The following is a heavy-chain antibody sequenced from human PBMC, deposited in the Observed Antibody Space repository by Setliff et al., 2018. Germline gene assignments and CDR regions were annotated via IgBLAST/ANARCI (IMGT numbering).Heavy chain of an antibody. CDR1: GFTFSSYA. CDR3: AKRGPYCSGGTCHYYFDY. J-gene: IGHJ4*02. V-gene: IGHV3-23*01. Sequence: GGSLRLSCAASGFTFSSYAITWVRQAPGKGLEWVSMISGSAQTTYYADSGTSRFTISRDNSKNTVYLEMNSLRAEDTAVYYCAKRGPYCSGGTCHYYFDYWGQGTLVTVSS. D-gene: IGHD2-15*01. CDR2: ISGSAQTT.